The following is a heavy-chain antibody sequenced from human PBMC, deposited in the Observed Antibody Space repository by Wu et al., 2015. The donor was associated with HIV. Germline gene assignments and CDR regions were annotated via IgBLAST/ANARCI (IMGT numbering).Heavy chain of an antibody. Sequence: QVQLVQSGAEVKKPGASVKVSCKASGYTFTSYYMHWVRQAPGQGLEWMGIINPSSGSTSYAQKFQGRVTMTRDTSTSTVYMELSSLRSEDTAVYYCAREGPNFGVVIITFDYWGQGTLVTVSS. V-gene: IGHV1-46*03. J-gene: IGHJ4*02. CDR3: AREGPNFGVVIITFDY. CDR2: INPSSGST. D-gene: IGHD3-3*01. CDR1: GYTFTSYY.